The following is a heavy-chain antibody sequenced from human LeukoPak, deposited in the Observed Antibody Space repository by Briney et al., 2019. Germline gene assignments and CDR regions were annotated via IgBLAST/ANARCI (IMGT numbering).Heavy chain of an antibody. V-gene: IGHV4-34*01. J-gene: IGHJ4*02. Sequence: SSETLSLTCAVYGGSFSGYYWSWIRQPPGKGLEWIGEINHSGSTNYNPSLKSRVTISVDTSKNQFPLKLSSVTAADTAVYYCARGTLARAFDYWGQGTLVTVSS. CDR1: GGSFSGYY. CDR2: INHSGST. CDR3: ARGTLARAFDY. D-gene: IGHD6-6*01.